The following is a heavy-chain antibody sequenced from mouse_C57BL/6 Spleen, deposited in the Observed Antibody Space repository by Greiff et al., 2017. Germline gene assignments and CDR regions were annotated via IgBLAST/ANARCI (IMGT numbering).Heavy chain of an antibody. V-gene: IGHV7-3*03. CDR3: AKELGRYYAMDD. J-gene: IGHJ4*01. CDR1: GFTFPDYY. Sequence: EVKLEESGGGLVQPGGSLSLSCAASGFTFPDYYMSWVRQPPGTALEWLGFIRNKANGYTTEYRAIVKGRFTISRDNSQSILYLRMNALRAEDSATYYCAKELGRYYAMDDWGQGTSVTVSS. D-gene: IGHD4-1*01. CDR2: IRNKANGYTT.